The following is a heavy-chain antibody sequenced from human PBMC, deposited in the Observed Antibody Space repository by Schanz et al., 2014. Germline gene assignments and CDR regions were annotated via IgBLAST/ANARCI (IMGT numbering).Heavy chain of an antibody. V-gene: IGHV3-30*03. CDR2: ISTDGTNT. Sequence: VQLVESGGALVQPGGSLRLSCSASGFTFSDHWMSWVRQAPGKGLEKVAAISTDGTNTYYAASVRGRFTISRDNSKNTVYLQMDSLRSEDTAVYYCTRDRGALVTHNDALNLWGQGTMVSVSS. CDR3: TRDRGALVTHNDALNL. D-gene: IGHD2-8*02. CDR1: GFTFSDHW. J-gene: IGHJ3*01.